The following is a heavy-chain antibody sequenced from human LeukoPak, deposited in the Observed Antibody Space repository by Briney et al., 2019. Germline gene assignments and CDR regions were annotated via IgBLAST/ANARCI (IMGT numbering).Heavy chain of an antibody. CDR1: GYSFTNYW. V-gene: IGHV5-51*01. J-gene: IGHJ1*01. Sequence: GESLKISCKASGYSFTNYWIGWVRQMPGRGLEWMAIIYPGDSDTRYSPSFQGQVTVSADKSISTAYLQWSSLKASDTAIYYCANGWRGSFYDPAEHSGQGTLVTVSS. CDR2: IYPGDSDT. D-gene: IGHD1-26*01. CDR3: ANGWRGSFYDPAEH.